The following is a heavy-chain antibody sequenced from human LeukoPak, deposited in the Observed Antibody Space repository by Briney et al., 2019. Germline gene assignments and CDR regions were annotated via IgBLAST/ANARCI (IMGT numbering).Heavy chain of an antibody. D-gene: IGHD6-19*01. CDR3: AKGSGSGWYGWFDP. Sequence: GGSLKLSCTASGFTISAFDIHWVRQASGKGLEWVGRIKTKAESDETAAAALVKGRFTISRDNSNNTLYLQMNSLRAEDTAVYYCAKGSGSGWYGWFDPWGQGTLVTVSS. V-gene: IGHV3-73*01. J-gene: IGHJ5*02. CDR1: GFTISAFD. CDR2: IKTKAESDET.